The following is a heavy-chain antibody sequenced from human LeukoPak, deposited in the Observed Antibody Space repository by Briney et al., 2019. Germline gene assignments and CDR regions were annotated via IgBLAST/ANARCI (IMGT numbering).Heavy chain of an antibody. V-gene: IGHV3-11*01. Sequence: LSLTCTVSGGSISSSGYYWGWIRQSPGKGLEWVSYISSSGSTIYYADSVKGRFTISRDNAKNSLYLHMNSLRAEDTAVYYCARDLHDYYDSSGYYYAFDIWGQGTMVTVSS. J-gene: IGHJ3*02. CDR3: ARDLHDYYDSSGYYYAFDI. CDR1: GGSISSSGYY. D-gene: IGHD3-22*01. CDR2: ISSSGSTI.